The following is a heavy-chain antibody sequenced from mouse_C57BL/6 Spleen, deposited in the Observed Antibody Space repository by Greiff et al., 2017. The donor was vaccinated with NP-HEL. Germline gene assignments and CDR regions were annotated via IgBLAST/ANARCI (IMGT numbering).Heavy chain of an antibody. D-gene: IGHD4-1*01. Sequence: QVQLQQPGAELVKPGASVKMSCKASGYTFTSYWITWVKQRPGQGLEWIGDFYPGSGSTNYNEKFKSKATLTVDTSSSTAYMQLSSLTSEDSAVYYCAGLTGTEGLFAYWGQGTLVTVSA. CDR3: AGLTGTEGLFAY. J-gene: IGHJ3*01. CDR2: FYPGSGST. CDR1: GYTFTSYW. V-gene: IGHV1-55*01.